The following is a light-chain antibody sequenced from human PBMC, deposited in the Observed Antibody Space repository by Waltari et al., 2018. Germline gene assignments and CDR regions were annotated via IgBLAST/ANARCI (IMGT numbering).Light chain of an antibody. CDR3: QQRANWPSLT. J-gene: IGKJ4*01. V-gene: IGKV3-11*01. CDR1: QSFNTY. Sequence: EIVLTQSPATLSLSPGERATLSCRACQSFNTYLVWYQQKPGQPPRLLIYDASTRATGIPGRFSGSGSGTDFTLTIISLEPEDFAVYYCQQRANWPSLTFGGGTKVEIK. CDR2: DAS.